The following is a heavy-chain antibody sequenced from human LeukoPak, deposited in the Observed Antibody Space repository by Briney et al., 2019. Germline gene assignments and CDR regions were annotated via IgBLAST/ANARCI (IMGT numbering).Heavy chain of an antibody. D-gene: IGHD5-18*01. CDR2: IYHSGST. CDR3: ARELQFGYSYGYLVGAFDI. J-gene: IGHJ3*02. V-gene: IGHV4-38-2*01. Sequence: PSETLSLTCAVSGYSISSGYYWGWIRQPPGKGLEWIGSIYHSGSTYYNPSLKSRVTISVDTSKNQFSLKLSSVTAADTAVYYCARELQFGYSYGYLVGAFDIWGQGTMVTVSS. CDR1: GYSISSGYY.